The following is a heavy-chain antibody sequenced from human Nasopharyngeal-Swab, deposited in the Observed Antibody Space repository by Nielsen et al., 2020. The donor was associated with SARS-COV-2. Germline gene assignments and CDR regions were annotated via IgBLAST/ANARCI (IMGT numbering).Heavy chain of an antibody. CDR2: ISFTSEYI. CDR3: ARDPIYGD. D-gene: IGHD3-16*01. V-gene: IGHV3-21*01. Sequence: GESLKISCIASGFTFSAYSMNWVRLAPGKGLEWVSSISFTSEYIFYADSIKGRFTISRDNARNSVYLQMDRLRAEDTGFYYCARDPIYGDWGQGILVTVSS. J-gene: IGHJ4*02. CDR1: GFTFSAYS.